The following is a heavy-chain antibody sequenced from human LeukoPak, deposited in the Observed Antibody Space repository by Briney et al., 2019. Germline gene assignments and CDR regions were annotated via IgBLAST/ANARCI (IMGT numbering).Heavy chain of an antibody. Sequence: ASVKVSCKASGYTFTGYYVHWVRQAPGQGLEWMGWINPNSGGTNYAQKFQGRVTMTRDTSISTAYMELSRLRSEDTAVYYCARKRAEPPYYYYYMDVWGKGTTVTVSS. CDR2: INPNSGGT. CDR1: GYTFTGYY. J-gene: IGHJ6*03. D-gene: IGHD1-14*01. V-gene: IGHV1-2*02. CDR3: ARKRAEPPYYYYYMDV.